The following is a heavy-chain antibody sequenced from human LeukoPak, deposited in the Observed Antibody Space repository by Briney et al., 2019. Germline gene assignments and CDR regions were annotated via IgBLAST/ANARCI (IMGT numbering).Heavy chain of an antibody. CDR2: IRSKANSYAT. V-gene: IGHV3-73*01. Sequence: TGGSLRLSCAASGFTFSGSAMHWVRQASGKGLEWVGRIRSKANSYATAYAASVKGRFTISRDDSKNTAYLQMNSLKTEDTAVYYCTSRKLGYCSSTSCSNFDYWGQGTLVTVSS. J-gene: IGHJ4*02. D-gene: IGHD2-2*01. CDR1: GFTFSGSA. CDR3: TSRKLGYCSSTSCSNFDY.